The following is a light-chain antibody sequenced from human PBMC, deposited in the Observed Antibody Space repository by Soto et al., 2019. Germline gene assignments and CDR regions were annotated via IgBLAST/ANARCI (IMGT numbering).Light chain of an antibody. V-gene: IGKV1-5*03. CDR2: KAS. Sequence: DIQMTQSPSTLSASVGDRVSITCRASQSISTWLAWYQQKPGKAPKVLIYKASNLQSGVPSRFSGSGSGTEFTLTISILQPDDVATYYCQQYYRHYTFGQGTKVEIE. J-gene: IGKJ2*01. CDR3: QQYYRHYT. CDR1: QSISTW.